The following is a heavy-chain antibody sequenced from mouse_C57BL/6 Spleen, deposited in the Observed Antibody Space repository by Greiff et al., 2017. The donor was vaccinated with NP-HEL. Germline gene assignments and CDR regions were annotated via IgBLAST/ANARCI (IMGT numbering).Heavy chain of an antibody. CDR1: GFTFSSYG. CDR2: ISSGGSYT. CDR3: ARGGAKGTGFAY. Sequence: EVKVVESGGDLVKPGGSLKLSCAASGFTFSSYGMSWVRQTPDKRLEWVATISSGGSYTYYPDSVKGRFTISRDNAKNTLYLQLSSLKSEDTTMYYCARGGAKGTGFAYWGQGTLVTVS. J-gene: IGHJ3*01. D-gene: IGHD3-1*01. V-gene: IGHV5-6*01.